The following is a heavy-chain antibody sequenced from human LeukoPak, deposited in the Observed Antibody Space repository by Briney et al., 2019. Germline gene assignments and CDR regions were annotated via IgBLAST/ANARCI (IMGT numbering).Heavy chain of an antibody. V-gene: IGHV3-7*01. D-gene: IGHD3-10*01. Sequence: GGSLRLSCAASGFTFSSYWMSWVRQAPGKGLEWVANIKQDGSEKYYVDSVKGRFTISRDNAKNSLYLQMNSLRAEDTAVYYCAREGIYGSGSYSPADYWGQGTLVTVSS. J-gene: IGHJ4*02. CDR2: IKQDGSEK. CDR1: GFTFSSYW. CDR3: AREGIYGSGSYSPADY.